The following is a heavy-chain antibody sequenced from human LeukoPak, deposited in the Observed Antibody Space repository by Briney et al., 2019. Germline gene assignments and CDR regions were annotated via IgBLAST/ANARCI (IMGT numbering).Heavy chain of an antibody. D-gene: IGHD6-13*01. V-gene: IGHV4-59*01. CDR3: ASAIAIPAWAFDL. Sequence: SETLSLTCAVSGASIRSFYWSWIRQPPGKGLEWIGYFYYSGSTNYNPSLKSRVTISVDTSKNQFSLKLNSVTAADTAVYYCASAIAIPAWAFDLWGQGTVVTVSS. CDR2: FYYSGST. J-gene: IGHJ3*01. CDR1: GASIRSFY.